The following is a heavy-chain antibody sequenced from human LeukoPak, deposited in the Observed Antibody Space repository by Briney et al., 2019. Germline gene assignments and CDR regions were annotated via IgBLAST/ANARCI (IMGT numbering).Heavy chain of an antibody. D-gene: IGHD6-19*01. J-gene: IGHJ4*02. CDR1: GFTFSTYA. V-gene: IGHV3-21*01. CDR3: ARGVAVAGPFDY. Sequence: GGSLRLSCAASGFTFSTYAMSWVRQAPGKGLEWVSSISSSSSYIYYADSVKGRFTISRDNAKNSLYLQMNSLRAEDTAVYYCARGVAVAGPFDYWGQGTLVTVSS. CDR2: ISSSSSYI.